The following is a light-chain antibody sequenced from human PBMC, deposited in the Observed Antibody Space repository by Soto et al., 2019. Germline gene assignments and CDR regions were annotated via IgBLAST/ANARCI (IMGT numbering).Light chain of an antibody. J-gene: IGLJ2*01. CDR1: SGSIASYY. CDR2: QYY. CDR3: QSYNDTDVV. Sequence: NFMLTQPQSVSEAPGKTVTISCTRSSGSIASYYVQWYHQRPGIAPTTMIFQYYQRTSGVPDRFSGSIDTSSNSASLTISGLKTEDEADYYCQSYNDTDVVFGGGTKLTVL. V-gene: IGLV6-57*04.